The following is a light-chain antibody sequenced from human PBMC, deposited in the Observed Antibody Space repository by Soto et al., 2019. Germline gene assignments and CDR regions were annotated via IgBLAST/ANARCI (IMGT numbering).Light chain of an antibody. CDR1: QSVNSN. Sequence: EIVMTQSPATLSVSPGERATLSCRASQSVNSNLAWYQQKPGQAPSLLIYGASTRATDIPARFSGSGSGIDFTLTISSLQSEDSAIYYCQQYYNWPPLTFGGGTKVEI. CDR2: GAS. J-gene: IGKJ4*01. V-gene: IGKV3-15*01. CDR3: QQYYNWPPLT.